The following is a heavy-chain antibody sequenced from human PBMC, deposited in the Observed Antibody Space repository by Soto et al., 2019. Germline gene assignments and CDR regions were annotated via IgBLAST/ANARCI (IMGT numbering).Heavy chain of an antibody. CDR3: ARGSDGDYSDY. CDR1: GGSSGNYY. CDR2: ISYSGST. D-gene: IGHD3-16*01. J-gene: IGHJ4*02. V-gene: IGHV4-59*01. Sequence: QVQLQESGPGLVKPSETLSLTCSVSGGSSGNYYWSWIRQPPGKVLEWIGYISYSGSTNYNPSLKSRGTISQDTSKKQFSLKLSSVTAADTAVYYCARGSDGDYSDYWGQGTLVTVSS.